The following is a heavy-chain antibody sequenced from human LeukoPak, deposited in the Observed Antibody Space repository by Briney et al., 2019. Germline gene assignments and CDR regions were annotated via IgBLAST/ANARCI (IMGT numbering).Heavy chain of an antibody. CDR1: GGSISSANW. D-gene: IGHD6-19*01. Sequence: SETLSLTCAVSGGSISSANWWSWVRQPPGKGLEWIGEIYHSGSTNYNPSLKSRVTISVDTSKNQFSLKLSSVTAADTAVYYCARGADIGVAGSAYFFDYWGQGTLVTVSS. V-gene: IGHV4-4*02. CDR2: IYHSGST. J-gene: IGHJ4*02. CDR3: ARGADIGVAGSAYFFDY.